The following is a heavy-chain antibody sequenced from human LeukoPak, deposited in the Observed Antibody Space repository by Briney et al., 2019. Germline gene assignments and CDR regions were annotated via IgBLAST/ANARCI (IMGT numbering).Heavy chain of an antibody. Sequence: GGSLRLSCAASGFTFSSYGMHWVRQAPGKGLEWVAFIRYDGSNKYYADSVKGRFTISRDNSKNTLYLQMNSLRAEDTAVYYCGKDGREDIVVVPAARDYYYYYYMDVWGKGTTVTVSS. V-gene: IGHV3-30*02. J-gene: IGHJ6*03. D-gene: IGHD2-2*01. CDR3: GKDGREDIVVVPAARDYYYYYYMDV. CDR1: GFTFSSYG. CDR2: IRYDGSNK.